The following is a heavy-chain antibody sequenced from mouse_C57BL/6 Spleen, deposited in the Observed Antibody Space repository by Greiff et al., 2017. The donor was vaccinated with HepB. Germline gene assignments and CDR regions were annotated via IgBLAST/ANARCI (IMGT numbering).Heavy chain of an antibody. CDR1: GFTFSDYG. CDR3: ARGGDYDVDYYAMDY. CDR2: ISSGSSTI. D-gene: IGHD2-4*01. J-gene: IGHJ4*01. Sequence: DVMLVESGGGLVKPGGSLKLSCAASGFTFSDYGMHWVRQAPEKGLEWVAYISSGSSTIYYADTVKGRFTISRDNAKNTLFLQMTSLRSEDTAMYYCARGGDYDVDYYAMDYWGQGTSVTVSS. V-gene: IGHV5-17*01.